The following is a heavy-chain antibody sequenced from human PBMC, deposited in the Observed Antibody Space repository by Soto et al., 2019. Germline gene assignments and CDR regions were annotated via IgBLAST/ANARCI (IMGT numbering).Heavy chain of an antibody. Sequence: SETLSLTCTVSGGSINNHYWSWIRQPPGKGLEWIGYIYYSGSTNYNPSLKSRVTISVDTSKNQFSLKLSSVTAADTAVYYCARARGGYYGSGSYFPYYYYYMDVWGKGTTVTVSS. V-gene: IGHV4-59*11. CDR3: ARARGGYYGSGSYFPYYYYYMDV. CDR1: GGSINNHY. D-gene: IGHD3-10*01. CDR2: IYYSGST. J-gene: IGHJ6*03.